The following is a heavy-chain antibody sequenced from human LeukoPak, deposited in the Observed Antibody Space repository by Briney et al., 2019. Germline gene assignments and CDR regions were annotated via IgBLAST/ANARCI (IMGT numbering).Heavy chain of an antibody. CDR1: GYTFTGYY. Sequence: ASVKVSCKASGYTFTGYYMHWVRQAPGQGLEWMGWISAYNGNTNYAQKLQGRVTMTTDTSTSTAYMELRSLRSDDTAVYYCARDPYYYDSSGYYYESFDYWGQGTLVTVSS. J-gene: IGHJ4*02. D-gene: IGHD3-22*01. CDR2: ISAYNGNT. CDR3: ARDPYYYDSSGYYYESFDY. V-gene: IGHV1-18*04.